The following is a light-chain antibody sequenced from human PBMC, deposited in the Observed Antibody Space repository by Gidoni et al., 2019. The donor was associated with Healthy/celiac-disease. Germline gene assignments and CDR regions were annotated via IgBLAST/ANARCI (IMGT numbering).Light chain of an antibody. V-gene: IGKV3-20*01. J-gene: IGKJ2*01. Sequence: EIVLTPSPGTLSLSPGERATRSCRASPSVSSSYLAWYQQKPGQAPRLLIYGASSRATGIPDRFSGSGSGTDFTLTISRLEPEDFAVYYCQQYGSSPLYTFXQXTKLXIK. CDR2: GAS. CDR3: QQYGSSPLYT. CDR1: PSVSSSY.